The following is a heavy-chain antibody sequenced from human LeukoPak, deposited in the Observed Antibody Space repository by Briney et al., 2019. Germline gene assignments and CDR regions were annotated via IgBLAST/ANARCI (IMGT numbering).Heavy chain of an antibody. J-gene: IGHJ6*03. CDR2: ISSSSSYI. V-gene: IGHV3-21*04. CDR1: GFTFSSYS. Sequence: PGGSLRLSCAASGFTFSSYSMNWVRQAPGKGLEWVSSISSSSSYIYYADSVKGRFTISRDNAKNSLYLQMNSLRAEDTALYYCAREYSSFDYYMDVWGKGTTVTVSS. D-gene: IGHD6-6*01. CDR3: AREYSSFDYYMDV.